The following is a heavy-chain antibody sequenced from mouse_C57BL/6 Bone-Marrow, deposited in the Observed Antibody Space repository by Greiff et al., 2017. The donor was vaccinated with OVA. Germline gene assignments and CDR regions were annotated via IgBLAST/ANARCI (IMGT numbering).Heavy chain of an antibody. CDR2: ISNGGGSN. V-gene: IGHV5-12*01. Sequence: DVQLQESGGGLVQPGGSLKLSCAASGFTFSDYYMYWVRQTPEKRLEWVAYISNGGGSNYYPDTVKGRFTISRDNAKNTLYLQMSRLKSEDTAMYYCARHVDSNLDYWGQGTTLTVSS. J-gene: IGHJ2*01. D-gene: IGHD2-5*01. CDR1: GFTFSDYY. CDR3: ARHVDSNLDY.